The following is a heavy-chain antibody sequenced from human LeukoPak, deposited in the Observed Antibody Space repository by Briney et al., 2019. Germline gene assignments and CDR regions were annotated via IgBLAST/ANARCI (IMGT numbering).Heavy chain of an antibody. CDR1: GFTFSDSA. D-gene: IGHD5-18*01. J-gene: IGHJ3*02. CDR2: IRSTANSYAT. Sequence: QTGGSLRLSCAASGFTFSDSALHWVRQASGKGLEWVGRIRSTANSYATAYDVSVKGRFTISRDDSKDTASLQMNNLKTEDTAVYYCTVGGYRYGLDAFDIWGQGTMVTVSS. CDR3: TVGGYRYGLDAFDI. V-gene: IGHV3-73*01.